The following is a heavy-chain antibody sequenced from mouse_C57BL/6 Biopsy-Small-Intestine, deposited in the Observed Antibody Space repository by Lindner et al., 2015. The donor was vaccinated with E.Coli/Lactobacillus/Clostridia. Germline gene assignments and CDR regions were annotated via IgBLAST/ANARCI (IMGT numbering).Heavy chain of an antibody. CDR2: IYPGGGNT. Sequence: VQLQESGAELVRPGTSVKMSCKASGYTFTNYLIGWTKQRPGHGLEWIGDIYPGGGNTHYNEKFKGKATLTADKSSSTAYMQFSSLTSEDSAIYYCARGIYYGNDRYYFDYWGQGTTLTVSS. V-gene: IGHV1-63*01. CDR3: ARGIYYGNDRYYFDY. J-gene: IGHJ2*01. D-gene: IGHD2-2*01. CDR1: GYTFTNYL.